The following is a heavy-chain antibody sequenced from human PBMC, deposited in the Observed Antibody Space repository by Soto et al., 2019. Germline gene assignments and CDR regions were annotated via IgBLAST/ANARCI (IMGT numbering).Heavy chain of an antibody. Sequence: SSETLCLTCAVSGGSISSSNWWSWVRKPPGKGLEWIGEIYHSGSTNYNPSLKSRVTISVDKSKNQFSLKLSSVTAADTAVYYCAAISGSYSRGYYFDYWGQGTLVTGSS. V-gene: IGHV4-4*02. CDR2: IYHSGST. D-gene: IGHD1-26*01. CDR1: GGSISSSNW. J-gene: IGHJ4*02. CDR3: AAISGSYSRGYYFDY.